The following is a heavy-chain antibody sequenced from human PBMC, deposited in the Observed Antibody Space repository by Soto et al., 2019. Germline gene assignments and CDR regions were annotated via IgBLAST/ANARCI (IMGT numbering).Heavy chain of an antibody. Sequence: EVRLVESGGGLVQPGGSLRLSCAASGFTFSSYEMNWVRQAPGKGLEWVSYISSSGSTIYYADSVKGRFTISRDNAKNSLYLQMNSLRAEDTAVYYCARDAYYDSSGYYHNFDYWGQGTLVTVSS. V-gene: IGHV3-48*03. CDR2: ISSSGSTI. CDR3: ARDAYYDSSGYYHNFDY. CDR1: GFTFSSYE. D-gene: IGHD3-22*01. J-gene: IGHJ4*02.